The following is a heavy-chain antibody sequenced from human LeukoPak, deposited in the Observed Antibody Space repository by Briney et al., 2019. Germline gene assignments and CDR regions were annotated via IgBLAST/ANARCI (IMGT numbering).Heavy chain of an antibody. CDR2: IGSSSSTI. Sequence: GESLRLSCAASGFTFSSYSMNWVRQAPGKGLEWASYIGSSSSTIYYADSVKGRFTISRDNAKNSLYLQMNSLRAEDTAVYYCARDGTLTDFDYWGQGTLVTVSS. J-gene: IGHJ4*02. CDR1: GFTFSSYS. CDR3: ARDGTLTDFDY. V-gene: IGHV3-48*01. D-gene: IGHD1-26*01.